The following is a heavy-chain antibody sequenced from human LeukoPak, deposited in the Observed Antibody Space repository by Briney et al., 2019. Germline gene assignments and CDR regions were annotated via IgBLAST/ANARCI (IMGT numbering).Heavy chain of an antibody. D-gene: IGHD1-26*01. Sequence: PGGSLRLSCAASGFTFSSYWMHWVRQAPGKGLVWVSRINTDGSTTSYADSVKGRFTISRDNAKNTVYLQMNSLRAEDTAVYYCARSQARADDHLGRGTLVTVSS. CDR3: ARSQARADDH. CDR2: INTDGSTT. V-gene: IGHV3-74*01. CDR1: GFTFSSYW. J-gene: IGHJ4*01.